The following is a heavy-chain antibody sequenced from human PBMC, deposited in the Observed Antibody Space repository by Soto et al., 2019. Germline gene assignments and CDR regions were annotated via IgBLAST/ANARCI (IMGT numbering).Heavy chain of an antibody. J-gene: IGHJ2*01. CDR3: AGDRKAYWHFDL. V-gene: IGHV3-21*04. CDR1: EFTFSSYN. Sequence: EVQLVESGGGLVKPGGSLRLSCAASEFTFSSYNMNWVRQAPGKGLEWVSSISSSSSYIDYAASVKGRFTISRDNAKNSLYLQMNGLRAEDTAVYYCAGDRKAYWHFDLWGRGTLVTVSS. CDR2: ISSSSSYI.